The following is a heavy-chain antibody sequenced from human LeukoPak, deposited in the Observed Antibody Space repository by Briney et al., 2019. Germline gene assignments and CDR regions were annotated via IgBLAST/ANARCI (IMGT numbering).Heavy chain of an antibody. D-gene: IGHD1/OR15-1a*01. V-gene: IGHV4-34*01. CDR2: INHSGST. CDR1: GGSFSGYY. CDR3: ARGSEQEGDYFDY. J-gene: IGHJ4*02. Sequence: PSETLSLTCAVYGGSFSGYYWSWIRQPPGKGLEWIGEINHSGSTNYNPSLKSRVTISVDTSKNQFSLKLSSVTAADTAVSYCARGSEQEGDYFDYWGQGTLVTVSS.